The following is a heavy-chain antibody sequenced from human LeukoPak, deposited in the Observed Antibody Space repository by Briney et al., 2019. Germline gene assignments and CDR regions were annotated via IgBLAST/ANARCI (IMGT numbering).Heavy chain of an antibody. CDR2: IIPILGIA. D-gene: IGHD2-15*01. CDR3: ARVNCSGGSCYIDY. Sequence: SVKVSCKASGGTFSSYAISWVRQAPGQGLEWMGRIIPILGIANYAQKFQGRVAITADKSTSTAYMELSSLRSEDTAVYYCARVNCSGGSCYIDYWGQGTLVTVSS. CDR1: GGTFSSYA. J-gene: IGHJ4*02. V-gene: IGHV1-69*04.